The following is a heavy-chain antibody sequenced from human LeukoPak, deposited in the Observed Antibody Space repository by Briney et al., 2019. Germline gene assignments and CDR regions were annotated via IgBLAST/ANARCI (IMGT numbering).Heavy chain of an antibody. Sequence: AASVKVSCKASGYTFTSYDINWVRRATGQGLEWMGWMNPNSGNTGYAQKFQGRVTMTRNTSISTAYMELSSLRSEDTAVYYCAREVATDYYYYYGMDVWGQGTTVTVSS. D-gene: IGHD5-12*01. CDR2: MNPNSGNT. J-gene: IGHJ6*02. CDR1: GYTFTSYD. V-gene: IGHV1-8*01. CDR3: AREVATDYYYYYGMDV.